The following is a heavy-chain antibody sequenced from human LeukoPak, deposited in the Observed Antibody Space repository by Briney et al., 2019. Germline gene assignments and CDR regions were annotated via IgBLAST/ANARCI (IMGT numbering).Heavy chain of an antibody. CDR2: INPNSGGT. V-gene: IGHV1-2*02. D-gene: IGHD1-1*01. CDR1: GYTFTGYY. CDR3: ARVGVNWNRFTFDY. J-gene: IGHJ4*02. Sequence: GASVKVSCKASGYTFTGYYMHWVRQAPGQGLEWMGWINPNSGGTNYAQKFQGRVTMTRDTSISTAYMELSRLRSDDTAVYYCARVGVNWNRFTFDYWGQGTLVTVSS.